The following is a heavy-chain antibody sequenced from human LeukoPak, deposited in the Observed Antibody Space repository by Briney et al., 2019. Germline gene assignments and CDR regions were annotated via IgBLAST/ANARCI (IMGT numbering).Heavy chain of an antibody. D-gene: IGHD3-9*01. CDR2: IYTGGNT. Sequence: GGSLRLSCAASGFTVDSNYLSWVRQAPGKGLEWVSTIYTGGNTYYAASVKGRFTISRDFSKNTVFLHMNSLRAEDTAVYYCARDNFDWRPLDCWGQGTLVTVSS. CDR3: ARDNFDWRPLDC. J-gene: IGHJ4*02. V-gene: IGHV3-53*01. CDR1: GFTVDSNY.